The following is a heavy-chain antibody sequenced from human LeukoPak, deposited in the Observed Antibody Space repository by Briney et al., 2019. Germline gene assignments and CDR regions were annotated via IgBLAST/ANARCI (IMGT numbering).Heavy chain of an antibody. D-gene: IGHD1-26*01. CDR2: INHSGST. V-gene: IGHV4-34*01. CDR1: GGSFSGYY. Sequence: PSETLSLTCAVYGGSFSGYYWSWIRQPPGKGLEWIGEINHSGSTNYNPSLKSRVTISVDTSKNQFSLKLSSVTAADTAVYYCARPRSGSRRFDYWGQGTLVTVSS. CDR3: ARPRSGSRRFDY. J-gene: IGHJ4*02.